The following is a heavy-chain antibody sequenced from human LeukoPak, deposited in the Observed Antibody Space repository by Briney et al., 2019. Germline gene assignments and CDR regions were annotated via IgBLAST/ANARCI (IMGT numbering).Heavy chain of an antibody. CDR1: GYTLTELS. Sequence: ASVKVSCKVSGYTLTELSMHWVRQAPGKGLEWMGGFDPEDGETIYAQKFQGRVTITADKSTSTAYMELSSLRSEDTAVYYCARDTAMVTSSSPVRYYYYYYGMDVWGQGTTVTVSS. J-gene: IGHJ6*02. CDR2: FDPEDGET. CDR3: ARDTAMVTSSSPVRYYYYYYGMDV. D-gene: IGHD5-18*01. V-gene: IGHV1-24*01.